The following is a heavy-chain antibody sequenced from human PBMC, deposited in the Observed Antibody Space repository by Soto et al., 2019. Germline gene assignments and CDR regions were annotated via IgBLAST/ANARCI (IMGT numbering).Heavy chain of an antibody. J-gene: IGHJ3*02. D-gene: IGHD6-6*01. V-gene: IGHV3-74*01. Sequence: GGSLRLSCVVSGFTLSSRWMHWVRQAPGKGLVWVSRINSEGSSTSYADTVKGRITISRDNAKNKQNQQINNLRAEEKDVYYCARVSPEYDAFDIWGQGTMVTVSS. CDR2: INSEGSST. CDR1: GFTLSSRW. CDR3: ARVSPEYDAFDI.